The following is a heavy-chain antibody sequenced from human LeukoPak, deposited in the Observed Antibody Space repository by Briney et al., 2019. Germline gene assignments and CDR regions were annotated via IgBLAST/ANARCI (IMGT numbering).Heavy chain of an antibody. CDR1: GFTFNNAW. Sequence: GGSLRLSCAASGFTFNNAWMNWVRQAPGKGREWVGRIKSKNVGGTTDYAAPVKGRFTISRDDSKNTVYLQMNSLKIEDTAVYYCTSHAAFDPWGQGTLVTVSS. CDR2: IKSKNVGGTT. CDR3: TSHAAFDP. J-gene: IGHJ5*02. V-gene: IGHV3-15*01.